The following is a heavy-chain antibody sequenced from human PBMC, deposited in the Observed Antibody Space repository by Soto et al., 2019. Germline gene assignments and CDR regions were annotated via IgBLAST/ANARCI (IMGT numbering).Heavy chain of an antibody. CDR3: ARWGNNKKLDY. Sequence: PGGSLRLSCAASGFTFSSNGMHWVRQAPGKGLEWVAVIWYDGSNKYYADSVEGRFTISRDNSKNILYLQMNSLRAEDTAVYYCARWGNNKKLDYWGQGTLVTVSS. D-gene: IGHD3-16*01. J-gene: IGHJ4*02. V-gene: IGHV3-33*01. CDR1: GFTFSSNG. CDR2: IWYDGSNK.